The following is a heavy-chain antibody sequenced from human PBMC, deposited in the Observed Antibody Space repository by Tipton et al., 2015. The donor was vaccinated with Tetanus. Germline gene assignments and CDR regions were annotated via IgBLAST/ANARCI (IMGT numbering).Heavy chain of an antibody. CDR3: ARGEKYDFWSGYYSLLTFDY. D-gene: IGHD3/OR15-3a*01. CDR1: GFTFSSYS. CDR2: ISSSSSTI. V-gene: IGHV3-48*02. J-gene: IGHJ4*02. Sequence: TASGFTFSSYSMNWVRQAPGKVLEWVSYISSSSSTIYYADSVKGRFTISRYNVKNSLYLQMNSLRDEDTAVYYCARGEKYDFWSGYYSLLTFDYWGQGTLVPVSS.